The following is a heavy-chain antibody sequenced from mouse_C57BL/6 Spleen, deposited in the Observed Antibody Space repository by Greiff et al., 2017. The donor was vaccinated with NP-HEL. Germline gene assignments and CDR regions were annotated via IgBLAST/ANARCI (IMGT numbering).Heavy chain of an antibody. J-gene: IGHJ4*01. CDR2: IDPSDSYT. CDR3: ARGGSTMVTTGGYYYAMDY. D-gene: IGHD2-2*01. Sequence: QVQLQQPGAELVMPGASVKLSCKASGYTFTSYWMHWVKQRPGQGLEWIGEIDPSDSYTNYNQKFKGKSTLTVDKSSSTAYMQLSSLTSEDSAVYYCARGGSTMVTTGGYYYAMDYWGQGTSVTVSS. V-gene: IGHV1-69*01. CDR1: GYTFTSYW.